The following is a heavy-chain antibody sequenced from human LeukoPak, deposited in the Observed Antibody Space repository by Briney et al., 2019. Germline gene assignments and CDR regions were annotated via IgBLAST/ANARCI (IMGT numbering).Heavy chain of an antibody. D-gene: IGHD7-27*01. CDR2: INPNSGGT. J-gene: IGHJ4*02. CDR1: GYTFTGYY. V-gene: IGHV1-2*06. Sequence: ASVKVPCKASGYTFTGYYTHWVRQAPGQGLEWMGRINPNSGGTNYAQKFQGRVTMTRDTSISTAYMELSRLRSDDTAVYYCARDWATGDLLNYWGQGTLVTVSS. CDR3: ARDWATGDLLNY.